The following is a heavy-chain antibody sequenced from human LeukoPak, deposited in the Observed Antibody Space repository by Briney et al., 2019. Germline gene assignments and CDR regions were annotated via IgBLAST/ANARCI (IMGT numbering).Heavy chain of an antibody. Sequence: ASVKVSCKASGYTFSGYGIAWVRQAPGQELEWMGWISAHTGNTYFAQNFQGRVTMTTDTSTSTAYMELRSLRSDDTAMYYCARSAGDYGDYALYFLHWGQGTLVTVSS. CDR2: ISAHTGNT. V-gene: IGHV1-18*01. J-gene: IGHJ1*01. D-gene: IGHD4-17*01. CDR1: GYTFSGYG. CDR3: ARSAGDYGDYALYFLH.